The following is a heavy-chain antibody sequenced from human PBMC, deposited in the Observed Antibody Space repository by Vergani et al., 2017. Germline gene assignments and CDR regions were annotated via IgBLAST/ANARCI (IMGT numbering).Heavy chain of an antibody. J-gene: IGHJ3*01. Sequence: EVQLLESGGDLVQPGGSLRLSCAASGFTFIMHAMSWVRQAPGKGLEWVSTLSASDRRTHYADSVKGRFTISRDISKNTLFLHMNSLRPEDTAVYYCAKVGRSEVAGTFGAVDLWGQGKIVTVSS. CDR2: LSASDRRT. D-gene: IGHD6-19*01. CDR1: GFTFIMHA. CDR3: AKVGRSEVAGTFGAVDL. V-gene: IGHV3-23*01.